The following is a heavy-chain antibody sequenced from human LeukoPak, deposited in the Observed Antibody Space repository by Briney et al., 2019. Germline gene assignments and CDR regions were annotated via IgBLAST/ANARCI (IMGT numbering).Heavy chain of an antibody. CDR3: AELGITMIGGV. CDR2: IKEDGSEK. CDR1: GFTFSRYW. Sequence: PGGSLRLSCAASGFTFSRYWMSWVRQAPGKGLEWVAMIKEDGSEKYYVDSVNGRFTISRDNAKNSLYLQMNSLRAEDTAVYYCAELGITMIGGVWGKGTTVTISS. D-gene: IGHD3-10*02. J-gene: IGHJ6*04. V-gene: IGHV3-7*01.